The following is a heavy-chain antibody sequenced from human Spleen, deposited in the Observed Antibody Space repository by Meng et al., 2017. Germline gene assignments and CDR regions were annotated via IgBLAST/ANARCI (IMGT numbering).Heavy chain of an antibody. V-gene: IGHV3-30*04. Sequence: GESLKISCTTTGFKFGDYAMSWVRQAPGKGLEWVAVVSYDGRHEYYADSVKGRFTISRDNSKNTLYLQMNSLRAEDTAVYFCARGGEEIWYSGRYYGGYYLDFWGQGTLVTVSS. CDR2: VSYDGRHE. J-gene: IGHJ4*02. CDR3: ARGGEEIWYSGRYYGGYYLDF. D-gene: IGHD1-26*01. CDR1: GFKFGDYA.